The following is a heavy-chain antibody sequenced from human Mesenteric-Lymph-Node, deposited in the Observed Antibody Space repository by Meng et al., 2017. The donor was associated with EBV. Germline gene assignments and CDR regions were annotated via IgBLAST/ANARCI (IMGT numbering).Heavy chain of an antibody. CDR2: IYYSGST. V-gene: IGHV4-61*01. CDR1: GVSVSSVSYY. Sequence: HVRLPGSGQGWVKTSGALSLTVTVSGVSVSSVSYYWSWFRQTPGKGLEWLGYIYYSGSTNYNPLLNSRVTLSVDTSKTQFSLKLSSVTAADTAVYYCVRATVKNWFDPWGQGTLVTVSS. CDR3: VRATVKNWFDP. D-gene: IGHD4-17*01. J-gene: IGHJ5*02.